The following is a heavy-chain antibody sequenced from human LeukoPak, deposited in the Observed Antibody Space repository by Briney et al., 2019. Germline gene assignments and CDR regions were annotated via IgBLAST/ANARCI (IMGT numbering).Heavy chain of an antibody. Sequence: GASVNVSFKGSRYTFTSYDINWGRQAHGQGLGWMGLMNPNSGNTGYAQKFQGRVTMTRNTSISTAYMELSSLRSEDTAVYYCARSTIALYYYDSSGYDYWGQGTLVTVSS. V-gene: IGHV1-8*01. CDR2: MNPNSGNT. CDR3: ARSTIALYYYDSSGYDY. CDR1: RYTFTSYD. D-gene: IGHD3-22*01. J-gene: IGHJ4*02.